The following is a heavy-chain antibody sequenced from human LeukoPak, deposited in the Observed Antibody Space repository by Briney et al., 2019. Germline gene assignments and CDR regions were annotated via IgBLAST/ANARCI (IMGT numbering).Heavy chain of an antibody. CDR3: ASTLYYHDSSGYNY. D-gene: IGHD3-22*01. CDR1: GGSISSGSHH. V-gene: IGHV4-39*01. Sequence: SETLSLTCTVSGGSISSGSHHWGWFRQSPGKGLEWIGSIYYSRTTYYDPSLNSRVTISVVTSNNQFSLKLSSVTAADTAVYYCASTLYYHDSSGYNYWGQGTLATVSS. CDR2: IYYSRTT. J-gene: IGHJ4*02.